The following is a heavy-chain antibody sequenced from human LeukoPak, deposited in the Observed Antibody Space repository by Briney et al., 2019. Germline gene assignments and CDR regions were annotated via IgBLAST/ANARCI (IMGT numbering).Heavy chain of an antibody. CDR3: AKVGQIFGVVIIGNYFDY. CDR1: GFTFSSYA. J-gene: IGHJ4*02. CDR2: ISGSGGST. D-gene: IGHD3-3*01. V-gene: IGHV3-23*01. Sequence: GGSLRLSCVASGFTFSSYAMSWVRQAPGKGLEWVSAISGSGGSTYYADSVKGRFTISRDNSKNTLYLQMNSLRAEDTAVYYCAKVGQIFGVVIIGNYFDYWGQGTLDAVSS.